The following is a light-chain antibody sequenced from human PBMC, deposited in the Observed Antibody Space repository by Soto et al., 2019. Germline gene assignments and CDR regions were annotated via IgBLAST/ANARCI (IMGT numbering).Light chain of an antibody. CDR1: SGHTTYI. CDR3: ETWDINTHGV. J-gene: IGLJ2*01. CDR2: LETSGSY. Sequence: QTVVTQSSSASASLGSSVKLSCTLSSGHTTYIIAWHQQQPGKAPRYLMKLETSGSYNKGSGVPDRFSGSSSGADRYLTISNLQFEDEADYYCETWDINTHGVFGGGTKLTVL. V-gene: IGLV4-60*02.